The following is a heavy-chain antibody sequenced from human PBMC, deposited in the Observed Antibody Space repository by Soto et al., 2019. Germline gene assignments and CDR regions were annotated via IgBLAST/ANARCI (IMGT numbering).Heavy chain of an antibody. J-gene: IGHJ3*01. CDR3: ATRPLLPGAP. CDR1: GFTFSSND. Sequence: EVQLVESGGSLIQPGGSLRLSCAASGFTFSSNDMNWVRQAPGKGLEWVSLIYSGDSTYYADSVKGRFTISRDNSKNTLYLQMSSLRAEDTAVYYCATRPLLPGAPWGQGTMVTVSS. D-gene: IGHD3-22*01. V-gene: IGHV3-53*01. CDR2: IYSGDST.